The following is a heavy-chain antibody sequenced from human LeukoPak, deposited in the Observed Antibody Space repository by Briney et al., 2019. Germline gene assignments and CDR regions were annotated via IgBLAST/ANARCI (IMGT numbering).Heavy chain of an antibody. V-gene: IGHV3-30*04. J-gene: IGHJ4*02. D-gene: IGHD6-6*01. Sequence: GGSLRLSCSASGFTFSSYAMHWVRQAPGKGLEWVTFISYDGNFKYYADSVKGRFTISRDNSKSTLYLQMNSLGIEDTAVYYCAAVRQWQLYFVFWGQGTLVTVSS. CDR1: GFTFSSYA. CDR2: ISYDGNFK. CDR3: AAVRQWQLYFVF.